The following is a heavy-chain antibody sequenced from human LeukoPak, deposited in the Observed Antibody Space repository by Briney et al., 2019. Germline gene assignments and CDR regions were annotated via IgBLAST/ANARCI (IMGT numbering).Heavy chain of an antibody. V-gene: IGHV4-34*01. Sequence: SETLSLTCAVYGGSFSGYYWSWIRQPPGKGLEWMGEINHSGSTNYNPSLKSRVTISVDTSKNQFSLKLSSVTAADTAVYYCARLGLRRSSSQPRNWFDPWGQGTLVTVSS. D-gene: IGHD6-13*01. CDR3: ARLGLRRSSSQPRNWFDP. CDR2: INHSGST. J-gene: IGHJ5*02. CDR1: GGSFSGYY.